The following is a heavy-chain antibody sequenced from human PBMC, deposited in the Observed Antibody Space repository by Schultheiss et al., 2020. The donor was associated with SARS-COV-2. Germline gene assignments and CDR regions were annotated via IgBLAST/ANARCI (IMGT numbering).Heavy chain of an antibody. J-gene: IGHJ4*02. CDR2: IIPIFGTA. D-gene: IGHD2-2*02. CDR1: GGTFRSYA. V-gene: IGHV1-69*06. CDR3: ARSSDIVVVPAAILWLTPPDY. Sequence: SVKVSCKASGGTFRSYAISWVRQAPGQGLEWMGGIIPIFGTANYAQKFQGRVTITADKSTSTAYMELSSLRSEDTAVYYCARSSDIVVVPAAILWLTPPDYLGQGALVTVAS.